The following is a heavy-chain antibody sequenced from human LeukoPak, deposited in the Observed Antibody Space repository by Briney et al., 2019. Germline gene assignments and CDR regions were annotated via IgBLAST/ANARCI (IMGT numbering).Heavy chain of an antibody. V-gene: IGHV3-49*04. J-gene: IGHJ6*02. CDR2: IRWRAFGETA. CDR3: TREGAAAAYGMDV. Sequence: PGGSLRLSCTASGFTFGDYAVSWVRRAPGRGLEWVGLIRWRAFGETADYAASVKGRFTISRDDSKSIAYLQMNSLKTEDTAVYYCTREGAAAAYGMDVWGQGTTVTVSS. CDR1: GFTFGDYA. D-gene: IGHD6-13*01.